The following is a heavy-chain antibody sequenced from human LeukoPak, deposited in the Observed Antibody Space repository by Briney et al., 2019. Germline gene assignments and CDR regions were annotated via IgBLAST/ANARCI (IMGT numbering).Heavy chain of an antibody. D-gene: IGHD6-19*01. CDR2: IYYSGST. V-gene: IGHV4-59*01. J-gene: IGHJ4*02. Sequence: SETLSLTCTVSGGSISSYYWSWIRQPPGKGQEWIGYIYYSGSTNYNPSLKSRVTISVDTSKNQFSLKLSSVTAADTAVYYCARDEDSSGWFDYWGQGTLVTVSS. CDR3: ARDEDSSGWFDY. CDR1: GGSISSYY.